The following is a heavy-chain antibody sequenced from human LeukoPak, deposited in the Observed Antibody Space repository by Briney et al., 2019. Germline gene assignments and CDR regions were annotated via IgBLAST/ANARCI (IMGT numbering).Heavy chain of an antibody. CDR2: IIPIFGTA. CDR3: ARVRYYDSKPKFDP. CDR1: GGTFSSYA. V-gene: IGHV1-69*05. D-gene: IGHD3-22*01. J-gene: IGHJ5*02. Sequence: SVKVSCKASGGTFSSYAISWVRQAPGQGLEWMGRIIPIFGTANYAQKFQGRVTITTDESTSTAYMELSSLRSEDTAVYYCARVRYYDSKPKFDPWGQGTLVTVSS.